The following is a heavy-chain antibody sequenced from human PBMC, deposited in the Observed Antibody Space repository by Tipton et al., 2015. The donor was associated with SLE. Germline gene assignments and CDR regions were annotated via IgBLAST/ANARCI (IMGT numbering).Heavy chain of an antibody. CDR1: GYTFTSYG. V-gene: IGHV1-18*01. CDR2: ISAYNGNT. CDR3: ARDATLRYFDWLLVPRPPYYYYGMDV. D-gene: IGHD3-9*01. Sequence: QVQLVQSGAEVKKPGASVKVSCKASGYTFTSYGISWVRQAPGQGLEWMGWISAYNGNTNYAQKLQGRVTMTTDTSTSTAYMELRSLRSDDTAVYYCARDATLRYFDWLLVPRPPYYYYGMDVWGQGTTVTVSS. J-gene: IGHJ6*02.